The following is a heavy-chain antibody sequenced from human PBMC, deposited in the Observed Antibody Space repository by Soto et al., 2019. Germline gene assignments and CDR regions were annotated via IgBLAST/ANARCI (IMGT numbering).Heavy chain of an antibody. Sequence: ASVKVSCKASGYTFTGYYMHWVRQAPGQGLEWMGWINPNSGGTNYAQKFQGWVTMTRDTSISTAYMELSRLRSDDTAVYYCGRSTSKGHYYYGMDVWGQGTTVTVSS. D-gene: IGHD4-4*01. CDR1: GYTFTGYY. CDR2: INPNSGGT. CDR3: GRSTSKGHYYYGMDV. V-gene: IGHV1-2*04. J-gene: IGHJ6*02.